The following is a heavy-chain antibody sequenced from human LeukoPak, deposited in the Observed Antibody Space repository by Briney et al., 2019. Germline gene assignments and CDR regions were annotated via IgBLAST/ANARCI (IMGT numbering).Heavy chain of an antibody. Sequence: GESLKISCKGSGYNFTKYWIGWVRQMPGKGLEWMGIIDPSDSDTRYRPSFRGQVSISVDKSISTAYLQWSSLKASDTAMYYCARSRVYDSNWFDPWGQGTLVTVSS. V-gene: IGHV5-51*01. D-gene: IGHD3-22*01. J-gene: IGHJ5*02. CDR3: ARSRVYDSNWFDP. CDR1: GYNFTKYW. CDR2: IDPSDSDT.